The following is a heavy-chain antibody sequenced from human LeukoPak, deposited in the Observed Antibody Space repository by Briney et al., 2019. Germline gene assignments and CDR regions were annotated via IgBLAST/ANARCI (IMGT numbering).Heavy chain of an antibody. D-gene: IGHD3-22*01. V-gene: IGHV3-21*01. CDR3: VSVPYYYHSCF. Sequence: GGSLRLSCAASGFTFSNYTMNWVRQAPGQGLEWVSSISSSSSYIYYADSMQGRFTISRDNAKNSLYLQMNSLRAEDTAVYYCVSVPYYYHSCFWGQGTRVTVSS. CDR2: ISSSSSYI. CDR1: GFTFSNYT. J-gene: IGHJ4*02.